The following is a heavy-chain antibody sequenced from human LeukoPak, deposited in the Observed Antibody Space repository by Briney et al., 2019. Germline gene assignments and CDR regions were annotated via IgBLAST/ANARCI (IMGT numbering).Heavy chain of an antibody. J-gene: IGHJ3*02. CDR1: GGSISSSSYY. Sequence: SETLSLTCTVSGGSISSSSYYWGWIRQPPGKGLEWIGSIYYSGSTYYNPSLKSRVTISVDTSKNQFSLKLSSVTAADTAVYYCARPLQLRFLEFDAFDIWGQGTMVTVSS. CDR3: ARPLQLRFLEFDAFDI. CDR2: IYYSGST. D-gene: IGHD3-3*01. V-gene: IGHV4-39*01.